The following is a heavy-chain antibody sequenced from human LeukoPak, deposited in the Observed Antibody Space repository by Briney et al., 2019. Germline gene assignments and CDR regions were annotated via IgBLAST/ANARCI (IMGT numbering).Heavy chain of an antibody. CDR2: ISGTGSGT. Sequence: GGSLRLSCAASGFTFNNFAMSWVRQAPGMGLYWVSSISGTGSGTYYADSVKGRFTISRDNSKNTLYLQMNNLRDDDTAVYYCAKDAYAWNTASGWFDPWGQGTLVTVSS. CDR1: GFTFNNFA. CDR3: AKDAYAWNTASGWFDP. D-gene: IGHD1/OR15-1a*01. V-gene: IGHV3-23*01. J-gene: IGHJ5*02.